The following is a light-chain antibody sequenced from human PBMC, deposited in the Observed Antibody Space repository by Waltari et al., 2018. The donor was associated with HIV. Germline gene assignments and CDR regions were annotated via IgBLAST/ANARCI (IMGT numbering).Light chain of an antibody. CDR3: QQYYTTPLT. CDR2: WAS. CDR1: RTVLYNRNY. J-gene: IGKJ3*01. Sequence: DIVMTQSPDSLAVSLGARATVPCPSSRTVLYNRNYLAWYQQKPGQAPKVLIYWASTRAFGVPDRFSGSGSGTDFSLTISRVQADDVAIYYCQQYYTTPLTFGPGTKVDIK. V-gene: IGKV4-1*01.